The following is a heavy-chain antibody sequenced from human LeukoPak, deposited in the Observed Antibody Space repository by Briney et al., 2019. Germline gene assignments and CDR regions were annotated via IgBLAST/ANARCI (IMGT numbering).Heavy chain of an antibody. Sequence: SETLSLTCSVSGGSIRSYYWSWIRQPPGKGLEWIGYIYSSGTTNYNPSLKSRITISVDTSKNQFSLKLSSVTAADTAVYYCARLNYYGSHLEIWGQGTMVTVSS. CDR3: ARLNYYGSHLEI. V-gene: IGHV4-4*09. D-gene: IGHD3-10*01. J-gene: IGHJ3*02. CDR1: GGSIRSYY. CDR2: IYSSGTT.